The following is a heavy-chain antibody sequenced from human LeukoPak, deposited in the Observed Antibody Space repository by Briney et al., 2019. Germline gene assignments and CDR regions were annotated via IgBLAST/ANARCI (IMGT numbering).Heavy chain of an antibody. J-gene: IGHJ6*03. CDR2: IIPIFGTA. Sequence: GASVKVSCKASGGTFSSYAISWVRQAPGQGLEWMGGIIPIFGTANYAQKFRGRVTITTDESTSTAYMELSSLRSEDTAVYYCARGNYYGSGRNRNYYYYYYMDVWGKGTTVTVSS. D-gene: IGHD3-10*01. CDR1: GGTFSSYA. CDR3: ARGNYYGSGRNRNYYYYYYMDV. V-gene: IGHV1-69*05.